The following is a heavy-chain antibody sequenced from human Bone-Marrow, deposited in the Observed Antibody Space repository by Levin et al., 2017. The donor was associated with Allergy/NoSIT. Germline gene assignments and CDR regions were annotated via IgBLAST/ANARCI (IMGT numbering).Heavy chain of an antibody. CDR2: ISSSSSYI. CDR1: GFTFSSYS. D-gene: IGHD2-2*01. CDR3: ARDFVARDIVVVPAAKNPYYYYGMDV. Sequence: LSLTCAASGFTFSSYSMNWVRQAPGKGLEWVSSISSSSSYIYYADSVKGRFTISRDNAKNSLYLQMNSLRAEDTAVYYCARDFVARDIVVVPAAKNPYYYYGMDVWGQGTTVTVSS. J-gene: IGHJ6*02. V-gene: IGHV3-21*01.